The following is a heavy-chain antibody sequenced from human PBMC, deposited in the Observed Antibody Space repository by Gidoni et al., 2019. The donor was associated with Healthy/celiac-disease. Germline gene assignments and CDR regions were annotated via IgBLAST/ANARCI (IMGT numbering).Heavy chain of an antibody. CDR1: GFTFSSYA. CDR2: ISYDGSNN. J-gene: IGHJ4*02. CDR3: GDLDY. Sequence: QVQLGESGGGVVQPGRSRRRSCAAAGFTFSSYAVHWVRQAPGKGLELVAVISYDGSNNSSADSVKGLFTLSRDNSKLTLYLQMDSLRAEDTAVYYCGDLDYWGQGTLVTVSS. D-gene: IGHD3-3*01. V-gene: IGHV3-30-3*01.